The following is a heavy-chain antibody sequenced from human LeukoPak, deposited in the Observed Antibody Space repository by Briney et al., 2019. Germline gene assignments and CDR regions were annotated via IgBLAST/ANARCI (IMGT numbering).Heavy chain of an antibody. V-gene: IGHV1-69*04. D-gene: IGHD3-22*01. CDR1: GGTFSSYA. CDR2: IIPILGIA. CDR3: TRGTYYYDSSGYPYFDY. Sequence: ASVKVSCKASGGTFSSYAISWLRQAPGQGLEWMGRIIPILGIANYAQKFQGRVTITADKSTSTAYMELSSLRSEDTAVYYCTRGTYYYDSSGYPYFDYWGQGTLVTVSS. J-gene: IGHJ4*02.